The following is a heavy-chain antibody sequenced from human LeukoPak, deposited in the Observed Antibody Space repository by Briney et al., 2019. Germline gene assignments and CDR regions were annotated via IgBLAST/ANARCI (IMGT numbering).Heavy chain of an antibody. CDR1: GFAFSSYA. J-gene: IGHJ4*02. CDR2: ISSSSSTI. CDR3: ARDSYYYDSSGYGDY. Sequence: GSLRLSCAASGFAFSSYAMNWVRQAPGKGLEWVSYISSSSSTIYYADSVKGRFTISRDNAKNSLYLQMNNLRAEDTAVYYCARDSYYYDSSGYGDYWGQGTLVTVSS. D-gene: IGHD3-22*01. V-gene: IGHV3-48*04.